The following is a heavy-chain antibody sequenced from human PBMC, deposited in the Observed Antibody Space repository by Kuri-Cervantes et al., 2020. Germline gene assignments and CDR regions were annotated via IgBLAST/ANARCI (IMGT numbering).Heavy chain of an antibody. D-gene: IGHD3-10*01. V-gene: IGHV3-13*01. J-gene: IGHJ4*02. Sequence: GGSLRLSCAASGFTFSSYDMHWVRQATGKGLEWVSAIGTAGDTYYPGSVKGRFTISRDNSKNTLYLQMNSLRAEDTAVYYCARDREPYGSGSCDYWGQGTLVTVSS. CDR1: GFTFSSYD. CDR2: IGTAGDT. CDR3: ARDREPYGSGSCDY.